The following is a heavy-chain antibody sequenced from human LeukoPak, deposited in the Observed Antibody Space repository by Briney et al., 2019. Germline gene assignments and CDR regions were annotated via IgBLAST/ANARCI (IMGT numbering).Heavy chain of an antibody. Sequence: GGSLRLSCAASGFTFSSYSMNWVRQAPGKGLEWVSYISSSSSTIYYADSVKGRFTISRDNSNNTLFLQMNSLRAEDTAVYYCAKGRQEFDFWGQGILVTVSS. V-gene: IGHV3-48*01. CDR3: AKGRQEFDF. CDR2: ISSSSSTI. J-gene: IGHJ4*02. CDR1: GFTFSSYS.